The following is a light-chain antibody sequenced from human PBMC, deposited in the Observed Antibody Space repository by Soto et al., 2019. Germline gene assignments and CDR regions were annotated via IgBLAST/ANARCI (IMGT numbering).Light chain of an antibody. CDR1: QSVLLTSNNKNY. J-gene: IGKJ4*01. CDR3: QKYYTTLT. Sequence: DIVMTQSPDSLAVSLGERATINCKSSQSVLLTSNNKNYLAWYQQKPGQPPKVLISWASTRESGVPDRFSGNGSGTDFTLTITRLQAEDVSVYYCQKYYTTLTFGGGTKVEIK. V-gene: IGKV4-1*01. CDR2: WAS.